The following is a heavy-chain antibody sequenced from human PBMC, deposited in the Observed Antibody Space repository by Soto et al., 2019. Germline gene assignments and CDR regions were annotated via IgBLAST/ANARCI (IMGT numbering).Heavy chain of an antibody. CDR2: IYYSGST. CDR3: AKKGVDFWGGYYLSSSSGRAV. D-gene: IGHD3-3*01. Sequence: SETLSLTCTVSGGSISSGDYYWSWIRQPPGKGLEWIGYIYYSGSTNYNPSLKSRVTISVDTSKNQFSLKLSSVTAADTAVYYCAKKGVDFWGGYYLSSSSGRAVGAKGPTVTVSS. CDR1: GGSISSGDYY. J-gene: IGHJ6*04. V-gene: IGHV4-30-4*01.